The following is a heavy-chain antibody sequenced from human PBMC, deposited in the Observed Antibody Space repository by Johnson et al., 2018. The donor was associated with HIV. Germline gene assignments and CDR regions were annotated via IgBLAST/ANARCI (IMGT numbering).Heavy chain of an antibody. J-gene: IGHJ3*02. CDR1: GFSFDDYA. CDR3: TKGIVVGTPHDAFDI. CDR2: LTWTSGRQ. V-gene: IGHV3-9*01. Sequence: VESGGRLVQPGRSLRLSCAAYGFSFDDYAMHWVRQVPGKGLEWVAGLTWTSGRQGYADSVKGRFTISRDNAKNSLYLQMNSLKPEDTALYYCTKGIVVGTPHDAFDIWGQGTMVTVSS. D-gene: IGHD2-21*01.